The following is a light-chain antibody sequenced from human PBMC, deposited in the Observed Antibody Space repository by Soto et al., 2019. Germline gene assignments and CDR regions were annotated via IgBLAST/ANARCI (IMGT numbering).Light chain of an antibody. CDR2: GAF. CDR3: QQRYTWPLT. V-gene: IGKV3-11*01. Sequence: EILLTQSPATLSLSPGERATLSCRASQSITSYLVWYQQKPGQAPRLLIHGAFNRATGIPARFSGSGSGTDFTLTISSLEPEDFAVYYCQQRYTWPLTFGGGTKVEIK. J-gene: IGKJ4*01. CDR1: QSITSY.